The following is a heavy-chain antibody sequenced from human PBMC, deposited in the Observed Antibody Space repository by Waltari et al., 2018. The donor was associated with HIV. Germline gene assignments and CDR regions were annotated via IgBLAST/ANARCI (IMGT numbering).Heavy chain of an antibody. J-gene: IGHJ6*02. D-gene: IGHD6-13*01. CDR3: ARDRSSSWYGRDYYYYGMDV. V-gene: IGHV3-30*07. Sequence: DSVKGRFTISRDNSKNTLYLQSNSLRAEDTAVYYCARDRSSSWYGRDYYYYGMDVWGQGTTVTVSS.